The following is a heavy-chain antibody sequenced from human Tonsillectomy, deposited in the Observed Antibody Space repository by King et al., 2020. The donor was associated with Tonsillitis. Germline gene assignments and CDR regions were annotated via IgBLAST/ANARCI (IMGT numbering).Heavy chain of an antibody. CDR1: GFTVNSNY. Sequence: QLVQSGGGLIQPGGSLRLSCAASGFTVNSNYMSWVRQAPGKGLEWVSVIYTGGSTYYADSVKGRFTISRDNSKNTVYLQMNSRRAEDTAVYYCARDPPVTTDYGMDVWGQGTTVTVSS. D-gene: IGHD4-17*01. CDR2: IYTGGST. J-gene: IGHJ6*02. CDR3: ARDPPVTTDYGMDV. V-gene: IGHV3-53*01.